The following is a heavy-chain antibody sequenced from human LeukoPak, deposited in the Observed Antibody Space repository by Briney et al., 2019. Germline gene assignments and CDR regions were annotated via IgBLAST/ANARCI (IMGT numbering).Heavy chain of an antibody. CDR2: INPSGGST. V-gene: IGHV1-46*01. CDR1: GYTFTSYY. CDR3: ARGGDEDTAMVSFYY. D-gene: IGHD5-18*01. J-gene: IGHJ4*02. Sequence: ASVKVSCKASGYTFTSYYMHWVRQAPGQGLVWMGIINPSGGSTSYAQKFQGRVTMTRDTSTSTVYMELSSLRSEDTAVYYCARGGDEDTAMVSFYYWGQGTLVTVSS.